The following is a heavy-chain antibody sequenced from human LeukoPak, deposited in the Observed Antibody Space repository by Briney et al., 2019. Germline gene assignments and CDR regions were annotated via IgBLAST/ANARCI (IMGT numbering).Heavy chain of an antibody. CDR2: ISGSGGSI. J-gene: IGHJ4*02. D-gene: IGHD1-26*01. CDR3: AKDHTVGATFGVYFDY. V-gene: IGHV3-23*01. Sequence: GGSLRLSCEASGFTFSSYGMSWVRQAPGKGLEWVSGISGSGGSIYYADSLKGRFTISKDNSKNALYLQMNSLRAEDTAVYYCAKDHTVGATFGVYFDYWGQGTLVTVSS. CDR1: GFTFSSYG.